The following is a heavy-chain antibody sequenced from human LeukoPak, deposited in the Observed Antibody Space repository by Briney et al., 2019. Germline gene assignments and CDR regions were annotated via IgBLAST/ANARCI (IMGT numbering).Heavy chain of an antibody. CDR2: IRSKAYGGTT. J-gene: IGHJ4*02. CDR3: TRDSNYYDSSGYLDY. D-gene: IGHD3-22*01. Sequence: GGSLRLSCAASGFTFSSYWMSWVRQAPGKGLEWVGFIRSKAYGGTTEYAASVKCRFTISRDDSKSIAYLQMNSLKTEDTAVYYCTRDSNYYDSSGYLDYWGQGTLVTVSS. V-gene: IGHV3-49*04. CDR1: GFTFSSYW.